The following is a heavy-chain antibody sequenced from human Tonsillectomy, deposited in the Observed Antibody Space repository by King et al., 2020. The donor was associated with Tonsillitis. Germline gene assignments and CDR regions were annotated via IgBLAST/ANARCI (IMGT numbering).Heavy chain of an antibody. Sequence: QLVQSGAEVKKPGASVKVSCKASGYTFTSYGISWVRQAPGQGLEWMGWISAYNGNTNYAQKLQGRVTMTTDTSTSTAYMELRSLRSDDTVVYYCARVILERRVVVVTAIPSDYWGQGTLVTVSS. V-gene: IGHV1-18*01. CDR3: ARVILERRVVVVTAIPSDY. CDR1: GYTFTSYG. CDR2: ISAYNGNT. J-gene: IGHJ4*02. D-gene: IGHD2-21*02.